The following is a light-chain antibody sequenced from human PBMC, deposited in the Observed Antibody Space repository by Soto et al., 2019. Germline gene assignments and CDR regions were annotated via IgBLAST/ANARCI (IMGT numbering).Light chain of an antibody. CDR3: QHRGT. CDR1: QSLTNN. J-gene: IGKJ1*01. CDR2: AAS. V-gene: IGKV3-15*01. Sequence: EMILTQSPATLSVSPGGRATLSCRASQSLTNNLAWYQQKPGQAPRLLIYAASTRATGIPARFSGSGSGTDFTLTISSLQSEDLAVYHCQHRGTFGQGTKVEIK.